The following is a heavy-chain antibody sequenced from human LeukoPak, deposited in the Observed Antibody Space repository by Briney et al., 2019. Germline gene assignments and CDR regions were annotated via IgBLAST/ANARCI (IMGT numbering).Heavy chain of an antibody. V-gene: IGHV3-23*01. D-gene: IGHD3-10*01. CDR1: GFTFSSYA. Sequence: PGGSLRLSCAASGFTFSSYAMSWVRQAPGKGLEWVSAISGSGGSTYYADSVKGRFTTSRHNSKNTLYLQMNSLRAEETAVYYCAKGSKRFYGSGSSFDYWGQGTLVTVSS. J-gene: IGHJ4*02. CDR3: AKGSKRFYGSGSSFDY. CDR2: ISGSGGST.